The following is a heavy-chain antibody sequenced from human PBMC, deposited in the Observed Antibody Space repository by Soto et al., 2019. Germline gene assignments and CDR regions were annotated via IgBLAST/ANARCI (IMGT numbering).Heavy chain of an antibody. Sequence: QVQLQESGPGLVEPSGTLSLTCAVSGYSISSGHWWSWVRQPPGKGLEWIGEVVQSGDTLYSPSLRXRLXIXXDKSKNQFSLNLNSLTAADTAVYYCGRQGSYSTEYWGQGTLVTVSS. CDR1: GYSISSGHW. D-gene: IGHD1-26*01. J-gene: IGHJ4*02. CDR2: VVQSGDT. V-gene: IGHV4-4*02. CDR3: GRQGSYSTEY.